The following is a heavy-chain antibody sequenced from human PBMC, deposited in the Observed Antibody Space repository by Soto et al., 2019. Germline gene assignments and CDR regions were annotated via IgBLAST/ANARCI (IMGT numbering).Heavy chain of an antibody. V-gene: IGHV4-31*03. J-gene: IGHJ4*02. D-gene: IGHD2-2*01. Sequence: QVQLQESGPGLVRPSQTLSLTCTVSGGSISSGGYYWSWIRQHPGKGLEWIGYIYYSGSTYYNPSLKRRVTTSVDKSKNQFSLKLSSVTAADKAVYYCARGRTSSPTPGDYWGQGTLVTVSS. CDR1: GGSISSGGYY. CDR2: IYYSGST. CDR3: ARGRTSSPTPGDY.